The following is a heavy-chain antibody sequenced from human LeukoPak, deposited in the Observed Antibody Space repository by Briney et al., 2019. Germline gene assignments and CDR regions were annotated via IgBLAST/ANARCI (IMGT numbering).Heavy chain of an antibody. V-gene: IGHV3-48*03. Sequence: PGGSLRLSCAASGFTFSSYEMNWVRQAPGRGLEWVSYISSSGSTIYYADSVKGRFTISRDNAKNSLYLQMNSLRAEDTAVYYCAELGITMIGGVWGKGTTVTISS. CDR2: ISSSGSTI. CDR1: GFTFSSYE. D-gene: IGHD3-10*02. CDR3: AELGITMIGGV. J-gene: IGHJ6*04.